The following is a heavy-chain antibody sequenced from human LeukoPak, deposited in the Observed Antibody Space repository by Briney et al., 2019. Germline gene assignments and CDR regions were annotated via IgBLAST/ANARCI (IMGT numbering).Heavy chain of an antibody. Sequence: ASVKVSCKASGYTFTSYAMHWVRQAPGQRLEWMGWINAGNGNTKYSQKFQGRVTITRDTSASTAYMELSSLRSEDTAVYYCARDGSSWAYYYYGMDVWGQGTTVTVSS. CDR3: ARDGSSWAYYYYGMDV. V-gene: IGHV1-3*01. CDR1: GYTFTSYA. CDR2: INAGNGNT. D-gene: IGHD6-13*01. J-gene: IGHJ6*02.